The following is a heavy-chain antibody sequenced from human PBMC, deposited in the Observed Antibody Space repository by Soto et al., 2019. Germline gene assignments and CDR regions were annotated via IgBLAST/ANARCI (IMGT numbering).Heavy chain of an antibody. CDR3: ARELGFSCGGSCYSPYYYYYMDV. CDR2: IIPNLGIA. V-gene: IGHV1-69*04. D-gene: IGHD2-15*01. J-gene: IGHJ6*03. Sequence: ASVKVSCKASGGTFSSYTISWVRQAPGQGLEWMGRIIPNLGIANYAQKFQGRVTITADKSTSTAYLELSSLRADDTAVYYCARELGFSCGGSCYSPYYYYYMDVWGKGTTVTVSS. CDR1: GGTFSSYT.